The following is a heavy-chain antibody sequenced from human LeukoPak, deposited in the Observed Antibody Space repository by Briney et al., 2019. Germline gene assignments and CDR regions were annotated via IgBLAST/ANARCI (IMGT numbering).Heavy chain of an antibody. CDR3: ARGPYSSSWVRESWFDP. D-gene: IGHD6-13*01. CDR2: ISSSGSTI. CDR1: GFTFSSYE. Sequence: GGSLRLSCAASGFTFSSYEMNWVRQAPGKGLEWVSYISSSGSTIYYADSVKGRFTISRDNAKNSLYLQMNSLRAEDTAVYYCARGPYSSSWVRESWFDPWGQGTLVTVSS. V-gene: IGHV3-48*03. J-gene: IGHJ5*02.